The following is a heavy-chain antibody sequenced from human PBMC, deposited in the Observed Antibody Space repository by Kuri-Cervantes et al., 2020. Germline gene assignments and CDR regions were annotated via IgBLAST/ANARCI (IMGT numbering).Heavy chain of an antibody. J-gene: IGHJ3*02. V-gene: IGHV3-21*01. CDR1: GFTFSSYS. Sequence: GESLKISCAASGFTFSSYSMNWVRQAPGKGLEWVSSISSSSSYIYYADSVKGRFTISRDNAKNSLYLQMNSLRAEDTAVYYCARARPAVAGSSHDPFDIWGQGTMVTVSS. D-gene: IGHD6-19*01. CDR3: ARARPAVAGSSHDPFDI. CDR2: ISSSSSYI.